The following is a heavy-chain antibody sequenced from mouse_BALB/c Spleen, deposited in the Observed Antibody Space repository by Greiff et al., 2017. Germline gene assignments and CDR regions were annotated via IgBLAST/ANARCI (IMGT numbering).Heavy chain of an antibody. CDR3: ARTSLIYYDYDYAMDY. D-gene: IGHD2-4*01. J-gene: IGHJ4*01. Sequence: EVQVVESGGGLVQPGGSRKLSCAASGFTFSSFGMHWVRQAPEKGLEWVAYISSGSSTIYYADTVKGRFTISRDNPKNTLFLQMTSLRSEDTAMYYCARTSLIYYDYDYAMDYWGQGTSVTVSS. CDR2: ISSGSSTI. CDR1: GFTFSSFG. V-gene: IGHV5-17*02.